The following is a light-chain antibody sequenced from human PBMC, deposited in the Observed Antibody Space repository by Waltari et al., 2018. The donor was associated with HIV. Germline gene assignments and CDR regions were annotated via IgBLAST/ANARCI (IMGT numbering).Light chain of an antibody. CDR2: EHY. Sequence: NFMLTQPHSVSASPGKTVTISCTRSSGSVASNYVQWFQQRPGSAPTTILYEHYQRPSGVPDRFSGIIDKSSNSASLTISGVKTEDEADYYCQSFDTDNHWVFGGGTRLTVL. CDR1: SGSVASNY. V-gene: IGLV6-57*03. J-gene: IGLJ3*02. CDR3: QSFDTDNHWV.